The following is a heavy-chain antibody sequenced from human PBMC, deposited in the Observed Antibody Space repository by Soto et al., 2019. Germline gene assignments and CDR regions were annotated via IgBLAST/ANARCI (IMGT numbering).Heavy chain of an antibody. CDR3: AKAGPDYDFWSGYSDDYYYMDV. J-gene: IGHJ6*03. D-gene: IGHD3-3*01. CDR2: ISGSGGST. Sequence: GGSLRLSCAAPGFTFSSYAMSWVRQAPGKGLEWVSAISGSGGSTYYADSVKGRFTISRDNSKNTLYLQMNSLRAEDTAVYYCAKAGPDYDFWSGYSDDYYYMDVWGKGTTVTVSS. CDR1: GFTFSSYA. V-gene: IGHV3-23*01.